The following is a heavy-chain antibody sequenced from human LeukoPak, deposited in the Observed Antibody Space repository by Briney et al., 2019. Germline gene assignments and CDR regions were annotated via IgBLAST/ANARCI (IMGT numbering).Heavy chain of an antibody. D-gene: IGHD3-9*01. V-gene: IGHV3-30*04. Sequence: GGSLRLSCAASGFTFSSYAMHWVRQAPGKGLEWVAVISYDGSNKYYADSAKGRFTISRDNSKNTLYLQMNSLRAEDTAVYYCAKVGTYYDILTGYYPFDYWGQGTLVTVSS. CDR2: ISYDGSNK. CDR1: GFTFSSYA. CDR3: AKVGTYYDILTGYYPFDY. J-gene: IGHJ4*02.